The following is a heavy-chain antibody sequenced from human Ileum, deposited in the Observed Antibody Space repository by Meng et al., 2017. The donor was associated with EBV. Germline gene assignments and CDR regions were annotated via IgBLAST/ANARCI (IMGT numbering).Heavy chain of an antibody. Sequence: QLQLQESGPGRGKPSETLSLTCAVSGDSIGSSNHWWGWIRQPPGKGLEWVGTIYYSGSTFYNPSLKSRVTISLDTSKNQFSLKVSSVTAADTAVYYCARRYYGVPFDNWGQGTLVTVSS. J-gene: IGHJ4*02. CDR2: IYYSGST. D-gene: IGHD3-3*01. CDR3: ARRYYGVPFDN. V-gene: IGHV4-39*01. CDR1: GDSIGSSNHW.